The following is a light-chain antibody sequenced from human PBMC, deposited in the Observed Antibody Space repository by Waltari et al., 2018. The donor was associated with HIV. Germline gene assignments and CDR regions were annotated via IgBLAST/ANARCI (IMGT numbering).Light chain of an antibody. Sequence: QSVLTQPPSASGTPGQRVTISCFGSSSNIGSNAVNWYQQLPGTAPKLLIYSNDQRPSGVPDRFSGSKSGTSASLAISGLQSEDEADYYCAAWDDSLNILIFGGGTQLTVL. CDR2: SND. J-gene: IGLJ2*01. CDR3: AAWDDSLNILI. CDR1: SSNIGSNA. V-gene: IGLV1-44*01.